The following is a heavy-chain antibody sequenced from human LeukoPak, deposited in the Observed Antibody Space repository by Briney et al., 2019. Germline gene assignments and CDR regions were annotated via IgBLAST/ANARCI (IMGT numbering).Heavy chain of an antibody. CDR3: AKWGDYDVLTGYYVSDY. V-gene: IGHV3-23*01. J-gene: IGHJ4*02. D-gene: IGHD3-9*01. Sequence: GGSLRLSCAASGFTFSNYAMSWVRQAPGKGLEWVSAITGSCGNTYYADSVKARFTISRDNSKNTVFLQMNSLRAEDTAVYYCAKWGDYDVLTGYYVSDYWGQGTLVTVSS. CDR2: ITGSCGNT. CDR1: GFTFSNYA.